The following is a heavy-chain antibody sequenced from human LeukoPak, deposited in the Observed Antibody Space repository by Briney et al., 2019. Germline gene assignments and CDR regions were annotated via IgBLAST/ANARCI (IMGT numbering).Heavy chain of an antibody. V-gene: IGHV4-39*07. D-gene: IGHD6-13*01. Sequence: SETLSLTCTVSGGSISSSSYYWGWIRQPPGKGLEWIGSIYYSGSTYYNPSLKSRVTISVDTSKNQFSLKLTSVTAADTAVYYCARDLFTSSWYRWFDPWGQGTLVTVSS. J-gene: IGHJ5*02. CDR1: GGSISSSSYY. CDR3: ARDLFTSSWYRWFDP. CDR2: IYYSGST.